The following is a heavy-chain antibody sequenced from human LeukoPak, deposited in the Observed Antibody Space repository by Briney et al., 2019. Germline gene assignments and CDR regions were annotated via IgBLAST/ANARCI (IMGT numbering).Heavy chain of an antibody. CDR2: IDSSGGYM. CDR1: GFTFNTYS. J-gene: IGHJ4*02. CDR3: LRGDRRDY. V-gene: IGHV3-21*06. Sequence: GGSLRLSCEASGFTFNTYSMNWARQAPGKGREWVSSIDSSGGYMFYADSVKGRLIISRDNAKDSLYRQMNSLRVEDTAVYYCLRGDRRDYWGQGTLVTVSS.